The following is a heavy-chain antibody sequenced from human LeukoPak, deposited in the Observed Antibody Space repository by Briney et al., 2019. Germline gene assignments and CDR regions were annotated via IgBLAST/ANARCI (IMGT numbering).Heavy chain of an antibody. D-gene: IGHD1-26*01. CDR3: TRHGGATSDLDY. CDR1: GFTFSSYG. J-gene: IGHJ4*02. CDR2: ISYDGSNK. Sequence: GGSLRLSCAASGFTFSSYGMHWVRQAPGKGLEWVAVISYDGSNKYYADSVKGRFTISRDNSKNTLYLQMNSLRAEDTAVYYCTRHGGATSDLDYWGQGTLVTVSS. V-gene: IGHV3-30*03.